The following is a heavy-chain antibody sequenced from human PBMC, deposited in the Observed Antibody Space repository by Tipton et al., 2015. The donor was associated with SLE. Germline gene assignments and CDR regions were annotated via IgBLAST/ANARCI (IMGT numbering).Heavy chain of an antibody. CDR3: ARHEVSGIGFFQQ. D-gene: IGHD6-19*01. CDR1: GGSISRSSFY. J-gene: IGHJ1*01. V-gene: IGHV4-39*07. Sequence: TLSLTCTVSGGSISRSSFYWGWIRQPPGKRLEWIGSIHYSGSPYYNPSLKSRVTISVDTSKNQFSLKLTSLTAADTALYYCARHEVSGIGFFQQWGQGTLVTVSS. CDR2: IHYSGSP.